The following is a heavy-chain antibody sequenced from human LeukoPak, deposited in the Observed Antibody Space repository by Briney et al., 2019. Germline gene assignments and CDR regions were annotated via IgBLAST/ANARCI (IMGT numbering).Heavy chain of an antibody. D-gene: IGHD5-18*01. Sequence: GASVKVSCKASGCTFTSYYMHWVRQAPGQGLEWMGIINPSGGSTSYAQKFQGRVTMTRDTSTSTVYMELSSLRSEDTAVYYCARAPNLGYSYGYSDYWGQGTLVTVSS. J-gene: IGHJ4*02. V-gene: IGHV1-46*01. CDR3: ARAPNLGYSYGYSDY. CDR1: GCTFTSYY. CDR2: INPSGGST.